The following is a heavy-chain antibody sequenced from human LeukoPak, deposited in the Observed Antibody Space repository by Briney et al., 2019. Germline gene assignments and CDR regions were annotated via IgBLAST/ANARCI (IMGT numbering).Heavy chain of an antibody. CDR2: IHYSGST. Sequence: PSETLSLTCAVSGGSIGGYFWSWIRQPPGKGPEWIGYIHYSGSTIYSPSLRSRVTMSVDTSKNQFSLKLRSVTAADTAIYYCARYYCTSTDCQYLDYWGLGTLVTVSS. J-gene: IGHJ4*02. D-gene: IGHD2-8*01. CDR3: ARYYCTSTDCQYLDY. V-gene: IGHV4-59*01. CDR1: GGSIGGYF.